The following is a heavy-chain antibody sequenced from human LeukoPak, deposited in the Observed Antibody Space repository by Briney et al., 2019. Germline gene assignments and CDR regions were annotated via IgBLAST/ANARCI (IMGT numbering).Heavy chain of an antibody. D-gene: IGHD1-26*01. CDR1: RGSTNSFY. V-gene: IGHV4-59*01. Sequence: TLCLTSTVSRGSTNSFYSSWIRQCPRKGLGWLGYIYYSGCTRYNLSLKTRILLSAGTAKTQFSLTLTSVTAADTAIYFCARDSHPQWELGGEFYFDYWGQGILVTVSS. CDR2: IYYSGCT. CDR3: ARDSHPQWELGGEFYFDY. J-gene: IGHJ4*02.